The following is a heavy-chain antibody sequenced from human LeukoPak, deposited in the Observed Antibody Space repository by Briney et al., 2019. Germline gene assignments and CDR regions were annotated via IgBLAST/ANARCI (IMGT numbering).Heavy chain of an antibody. D-gene: IGHD2-15*01. CDR2: IYHSGST. J-gene: IGHJ3*02. CDR3: ARDPHEWWSNPYAFDI. V-gene: IGHV4-4*02. CDR1: GGSISSSNW. Sequence: SETLSLTCAVSGGSISSSNWWSWVRQPPGKGLEWIGEIYHSGSTNYNPSLKSRVTISVDKSKNQFSLKLSSVTAADTAVYYCARDPHEWWSNPYAFDIWGQGTMVTVSS.